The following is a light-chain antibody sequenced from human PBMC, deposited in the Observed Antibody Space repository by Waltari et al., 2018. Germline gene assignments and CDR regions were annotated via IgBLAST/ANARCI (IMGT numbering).Light chain of an antibody. Sequence: EIVLTQSPGTLSLYQGERATLSCRTSQSVTWDYLAWYQQKPGQAPRLLIYGASSRLTGTPDRFSGSVSGTDFTLTISRLEPEDFAVYYCQHYVNSLITFGGGTKVEIK. CDR1: QSVTWDY. V-gene: IGKV3-20*01. CDR3: QHYVNSLIT. CDR2: GAS. J-gene: IGKJ4*01.